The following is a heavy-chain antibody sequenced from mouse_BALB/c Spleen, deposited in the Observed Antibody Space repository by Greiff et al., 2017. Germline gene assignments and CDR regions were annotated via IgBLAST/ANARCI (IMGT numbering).Heavy chain of an antibody. V-gene: IGHV5-6-4*01. D-gene: IGHD1-1*01. Sequence: EVQLVESGGGLVKPGGSLKLSCAASGFTFSSYTMSWVRQTPEKRLEWVATISSGGSYTYYPDSVKGRFTISRDNAKNTLYLQMSSLKSEDTAMYYCTRDTDYGSSGWYFDVWGAGTTVTVSS. J-gene: IGHJ1*01. CDR1: GFTFSSYT. CDR2: ISSGGSYT. CDR3: TRDTDYGSSGWYFDV.